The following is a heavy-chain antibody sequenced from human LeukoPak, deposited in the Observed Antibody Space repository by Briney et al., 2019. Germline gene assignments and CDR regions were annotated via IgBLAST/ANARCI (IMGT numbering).Heavy chain of an antibody. D-gene: IGHD3-9*01. Sequence: GGSLRLSCAASGFTFDDYAMHWVRQAPGKGLEWVSGISWNSGSIGYADSVKGRFTISRDNAKNSLYLQMNSLRAEDTALYYCAIDPELRYFASGAFDIWGQGTMVTVSS. V-gene: IGHV3-9*01. J-gene: IGHJ3*02. CDR2: ISWNSGSI. CDR3: AIDPELRYFASGAFDI. CDR1: GFTFDDYA.